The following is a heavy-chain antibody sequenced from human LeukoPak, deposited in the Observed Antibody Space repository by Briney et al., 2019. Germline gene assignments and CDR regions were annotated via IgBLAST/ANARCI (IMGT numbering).Heavy chain of an antibody. Sequence: PSETLSLTCTVSGGSISSYYWSWIRQPPGKGLEWIGYIYHSGSTNYKSSLKSRVTISVDTSKNQFSLKLSSVTGADTAVYYCARSEYRMIVVHWGQGTLVTVSS. D-gene: IGHD3-22*01. J-gene: IGHJ4*02. V-gene: IGHV4-59*01. CDR2: IYHSGST. CDR3: ARSEYRMIVVH. CDR1: GGSISSYY.